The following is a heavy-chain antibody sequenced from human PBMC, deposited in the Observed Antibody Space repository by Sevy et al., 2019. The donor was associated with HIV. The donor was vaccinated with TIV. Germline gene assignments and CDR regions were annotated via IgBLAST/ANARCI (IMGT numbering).Heavy chain of an antibody. V-gene: IGHV3-9*01. CDR2: ISWNSGSL. J-gene: IGHJ2*01. CDR1: GFRFDDYA. D-gene: IGHD2-2*01. Sequence: GGSLRLSCAASGFRFDDYAMHWVRQAPGKGLEWVSGISWNSGSLGHADSVKGRFTISRDNAKNSLYLQMNSLRAEDTALYYCAKDIEIGYCTSNSRPGGFDLWGRGTLVTVSS. CDR3: AKDIEIGYCTSNSRPGGFDL.